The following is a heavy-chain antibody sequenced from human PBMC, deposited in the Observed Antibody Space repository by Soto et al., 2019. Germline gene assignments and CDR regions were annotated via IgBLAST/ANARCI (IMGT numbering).Heavy chain of an antibody. V-gene: IGHV1-18*01. J-gene: IGHJ6*02. CDR2: ISGYNGNT. CDR1: DNTFTHYG. CDR3: AATGGNYFGLDV. Sequence: QVRLVQSGSEVKKLGASVKVSCKSSDNTFTHYGINWVRQAPGQGLEWMGWISGYNGNTKYAQKFQDRATMTADTSTRTAFMEVRSLTSDDTGVYFCAATGGNYFGLDVWGQGTTVTVSS. D-gene: IGHD2-8*02.